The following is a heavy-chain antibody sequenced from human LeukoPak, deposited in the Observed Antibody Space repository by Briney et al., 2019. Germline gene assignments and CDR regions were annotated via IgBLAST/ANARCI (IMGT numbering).Heavy chain of an antibody. CDR1: GGSISSRDYY. D-gene: IGHD2-2*01. CDR2: IYYSGST. J-gene: IGHJ4*02. CDR3: ARDPFLGIAVVPPADDY. V-gene: IGHV4-30-4*08. Sequence: SETLSLTCTVSGGSISSRDYYWTWIRQPPGKGLEWIGYIYYSGSTYYNTSLKSRVTISLDMSKNQFSLKLSSVTAADTAVYYCARDPFLGIAVVPPADDYWGQGTLVTVSS.